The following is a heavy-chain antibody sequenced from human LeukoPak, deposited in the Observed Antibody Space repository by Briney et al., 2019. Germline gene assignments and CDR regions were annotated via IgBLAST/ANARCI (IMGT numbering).Heavy chain of an antibody. CDR3: AKSVSYYYDTSGYFDY. CDR1: GFTFNNYA. CDR2: ISGGGGST. D-gene: IGHD3-22*01. J-gene: IGHJ4*02. V-gene: IGHV3-23*01. Sequence: GGSLRLSCAASGFTFNNYAMSGVRQAPGKGLEWVSTISGGGGSTYYADSVKGRFTISRDNSKNTLYLQVNNLRAEDTAVYYCAKSVSYYYDTSGYFDYWGQGTLVTVSS.